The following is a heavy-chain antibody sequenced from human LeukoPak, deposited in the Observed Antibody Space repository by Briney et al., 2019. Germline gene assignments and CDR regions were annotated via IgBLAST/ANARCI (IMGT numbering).Heavy chain of an antibody. D-gene: IGHD2-2*01. J-gene: IGHJ3*02. V-gene: IGHV1-18*01. CDR1: GYTFTSYG. Sequence: ASVKVSCKASGYTFTSYGISWLRQAPGQGLAWMGWISAYNGNTNYAQKLQGRVTMTTDTSMSTAYMELMSLRSDDTAVYYCARDPGGYCSSTSCYAASGDAFDIWGQGTMVTVSS. CDR2: ISAYNGNT. CDR3: ARDPGGYCSSTSCYAASGDAFDI.